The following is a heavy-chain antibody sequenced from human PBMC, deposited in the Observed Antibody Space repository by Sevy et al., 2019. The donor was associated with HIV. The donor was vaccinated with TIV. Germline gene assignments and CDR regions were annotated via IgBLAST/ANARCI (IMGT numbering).Heavy chain of an antibody. Sequence: GGYLRLSCAASGFTFNYYNMNWVRQAPGKGLEWVSSITSSSSYIYYGDSVKGRFTMSRDNAKNSLYLQMNSLRAEDTAVYCCARGEVGRLDYWGQGTLVTDSS. CDR3: ARGEVGRLDY. CDR2: ITSSSSYI. CDR1: GFTFNYYN. V-gene: IGHV3-21*01. J-gene: IGHJ4*02. D-gene: IGHD1-26*01.